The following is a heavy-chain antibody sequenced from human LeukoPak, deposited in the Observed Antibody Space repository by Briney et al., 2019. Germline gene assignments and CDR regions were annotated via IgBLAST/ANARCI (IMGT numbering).Heavy chain of an antibody. J-gene: IGHJ4*02. V-gene: IGHV1-8*01. CDR1: GYTFTSYD. Sequence: ASVKVSCKASGYTFTSYDINWVRQATGQGLEWMGWMNPNSGNTGYAQKFQGRVTMTRNTSISTAYMELSSLRSEDTAVYYCARDTFITMIVVGESYFDYWGQGTLVTVSS. CDR2: MNPNSGNT. CDR3: ARDTFITMIVVGESYFDY. D-gene: IGHD3-22*01.